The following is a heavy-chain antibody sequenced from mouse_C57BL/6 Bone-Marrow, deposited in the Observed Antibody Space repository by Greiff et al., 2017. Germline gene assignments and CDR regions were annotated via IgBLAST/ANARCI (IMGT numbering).Heavy chain of an antibody. V-gene: IGHV1-15*01. J-gene: IGHJ3*01. Sequence: LQESGAELVRPGASVTLSCKASGYTFTDYEMHWVKQTPVHGLEWIGAIDPETGGTAYNQKFKGKAILTADKSSSTAYMELRSLTSEDSAVYYCTSRDYYGSSYDAWFAYWGQGTLVTVSA. D-gene: IGHD1-1*01. CDR2: IDPETGGT. CDR1: GYTFTDYE. CDR3: TSRDYYGSSYDAWFAY.